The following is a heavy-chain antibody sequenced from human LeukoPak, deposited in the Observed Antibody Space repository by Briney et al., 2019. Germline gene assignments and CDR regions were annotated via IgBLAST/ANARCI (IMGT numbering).Heavy chain of an antibody. CDR2: IYYSGST. Sequence: SETLSLTCTVSGGSISSYYWSWIRQPPGKGLEWIGCIYYSGSTNYNPSLKSRVTISVDTSKNQFSLKLSSVTAADTAVYYCARGFDRTNWFDPWGQGTLVTVSS. J-gene: IGHJ5*02. CDR3: ARGFDRTNWFDP. D-gene: IGHD3-9*01. V-gene: IGHV4-59*01. CDR1: GGSISSYY.